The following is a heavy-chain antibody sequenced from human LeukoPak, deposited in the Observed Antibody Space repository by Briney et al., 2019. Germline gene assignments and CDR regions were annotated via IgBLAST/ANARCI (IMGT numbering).Heavy chain of an antibody. Sequence: ASVKVSCKASGYTFTGYYMHWVRQAPGQGLEWLGWIHPNTGATNYAQKFQGRVTVTRDTSISTTYVELSRLTSADTAGYYCASYASGYNWLKVWGQGTLVTVSS. J-gene: IGHJ5*02. CDR1: GYTFTGYY. CDR2: IHPNTGAT. D-gene: IGHD2-2*01. CDR3: ASYASGYNWLKV. V-gene: IGHV1-2*02.